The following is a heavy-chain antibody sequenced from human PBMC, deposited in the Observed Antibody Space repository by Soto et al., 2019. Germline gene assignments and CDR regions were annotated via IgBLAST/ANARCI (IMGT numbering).Heavy chain of an antibody. Sequence: LRLSCAASGFTFSSYSMNWVRQAPGKGLEWVSSISSSSTYIYYADSVKGRFSISRDNAKNSLYLQMNSLRAEDTALYYCARTIYCSGSTCYNNWSDHWGQGTLVTGSS. CDR3: ARTIYCSGSTCYNNWSDH. V-gene: IGHV3-21*01. CDR1: GFTFSSYS. J-gene: IGHJ5*02. D-gene: IGHD2-15*01. CDR2: ISSSSTYI.